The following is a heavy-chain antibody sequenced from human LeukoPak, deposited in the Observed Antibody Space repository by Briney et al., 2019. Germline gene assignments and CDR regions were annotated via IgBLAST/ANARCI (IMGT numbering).Heavy chain of an antibody. Sequence: GGSLRLSCAASGFTFSSYWMSWVRQAPGKGLEWVANIKQDGSEKYYVDSVKGRFTISRDNAKNSLYLQMNSLRAEDTAVYYCARDEMRSAWIYYYYYMDVWGKGTTVTVSS. V-gene: IGHV3-7*01. CDR2: IKQDGSEK. D-gene: IGHD6-19*01. CDR1: GFTFSSYW. J-gene: IGHJ6*03. CDR3: ARDEMRSAWIYYYYYMDV.